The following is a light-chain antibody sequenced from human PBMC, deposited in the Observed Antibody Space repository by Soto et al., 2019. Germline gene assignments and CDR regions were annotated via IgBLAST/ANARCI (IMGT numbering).Light chain of an antibody. CDR1: KLGDKY. CDR2: RDT. CDR3: QAWDSSADNYV. J-gene: IGLJ1*01. Sequence: SYELTQPPSVTVSPGQTASITCTGDKLGDKYICWYQQKPGQSLVLVIYRDTKRPSGILERFSGSNSGKTATLTISGTQAMDEADYYCQAWDSSADNYVFGTGTKVTVL. V-gene: IGLV3-1*01.